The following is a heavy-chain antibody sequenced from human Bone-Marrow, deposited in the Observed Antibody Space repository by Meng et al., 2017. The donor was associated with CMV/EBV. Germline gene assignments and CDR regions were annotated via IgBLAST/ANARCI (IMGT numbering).Heavy chain of an antibody. CDR3: ARDRGVSSPFGVVIMPYYYGMDV. CDR1: GFTFTSYW. V-gene: IGHV3-7*01. CDR2: IKQDGSEK. Sequence: GGSLRLSCAASGFTFTSYWMTWVRQAPGKGLEWVANIKQDGSEKYYVDSVKGRFTISRDNAKNSLYLQMNSLRAEDTAVYYCARDRGVSSPFGVVIMPYYYGMDVWGQGTTVTVSS. J-gene: IGHJ6*02. D-gene: IGHD3-3*01.